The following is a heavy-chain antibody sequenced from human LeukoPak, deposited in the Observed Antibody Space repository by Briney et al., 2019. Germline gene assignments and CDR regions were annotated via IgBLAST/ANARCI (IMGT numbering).Heavy chain of an antibody. CDR2: ISGSGGST. Sequence: GGSLRLSCAASGFTFSSYAMSWVRHAPGKGLEWVSAISGSGGSTYYADSVKGRFTISRDNSKNTLYLQMNSLRAEDTAVYYCAKDHPDSSGYLWVHYFDYWGQGTLVTVSS. V-gene: IGHV3-23*01. D-gene: IGHD3-22*01. CDR1: GFTFSSYA. J-gene: IGHJ4*02. CDR3: AKDHPDSSGYLWVHYFDY.